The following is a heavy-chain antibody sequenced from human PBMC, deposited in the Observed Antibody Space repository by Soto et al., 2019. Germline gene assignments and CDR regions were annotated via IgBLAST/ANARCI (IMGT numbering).Heavy chain of an antibody. J-gene: IGHJ6*02. CDR2: IILIFGTA. D-gene: IGHD2-15*01. V-gene: IGHV1-69*13. CDR1: GGTFSSYA. Sequence: ASVKVSCKASGGTFSSYAISWVRQAPGQGLEWMGGIILIFGTANYAQKFKGRVTITADESTSTAYMELSSLRSEDTAVYYCARDTPKYGGNRAYYYYGMDVWGQGTTVTVSS. CDR3: ARDTPKYGGNRAYYYYGMDV.